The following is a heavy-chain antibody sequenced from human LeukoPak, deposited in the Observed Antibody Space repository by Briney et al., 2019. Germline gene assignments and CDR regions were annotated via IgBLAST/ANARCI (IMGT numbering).Heavy chain of an antibody. CDR2: IIPIFGTA. J-gene: IGHJ4*02. V-gene: IGHV1-69*05. CDR3: ARVSAYYYDSSGYYSGPGASDY. D-gene: IGHD3-22*01. CDR1: GGTFSSYA. Sequence: ASVKVSCKASGGTFSSYAISWVRQAPGQGLEWMGGIIPIFGTANYAQKLQGRVTMTTDTSTSTAYMELRSLRSDDTAVYYCARVSAYYYDSSGYYSGPGASDYWGQGTLVTVSS.